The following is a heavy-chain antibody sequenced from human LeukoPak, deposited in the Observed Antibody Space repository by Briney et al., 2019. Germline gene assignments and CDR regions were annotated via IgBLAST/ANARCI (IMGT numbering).Heavy chain of an antibody. CDR3: ARPIRGYSGYDSPVGY. V-gene: IGHV1-2*02. CDR2: INPNSGGT. CDR1: GYTFTSYY. D-gene: IGHD5-12*01. Sequence: ASVKVSCKASGYTFTSYYMHWVRQAPGQGLEWMGWINPNSGGTNYAQKFQGRVTMTRDTSISTAYMELSRLRSDDTAVYYCARPIRGYSGYDSPVGYWGQGTLVTVSS. J-gene: IGHJ4*02.